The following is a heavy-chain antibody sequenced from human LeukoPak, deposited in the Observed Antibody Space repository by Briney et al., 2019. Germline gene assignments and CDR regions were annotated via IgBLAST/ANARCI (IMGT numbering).Heavy chain of an antibody. J-gene: IGHJ4*02. CDR3: AKTLPPPYNECFDY. CDR2: ISYDGSNK. V-gene: IGHV3-30*18. D-gene: IGHD5-24*01. CDR1: GFTFSSYG. Sequence: GGSLRLSCAASGFTFSSYGMHWVRQAPGKGLEWVAVISYDGSNKYYADSVKGRFTISRDNSKNTLYLQMNSLRAEDTAVYYCAKTLPPPYNECFDYWGQGTLVTVSS.